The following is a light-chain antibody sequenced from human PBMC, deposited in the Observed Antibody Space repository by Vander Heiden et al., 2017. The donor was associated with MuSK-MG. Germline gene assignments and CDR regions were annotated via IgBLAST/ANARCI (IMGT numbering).Light chain of an antibody. Sequence: DIQMTQSPSSLSASVGDRVTITCRASQSISSWLAWYQQKPGEAPKLLIYDASILQSGVPLRFSGGGSVTDFTLTISSLQPEDYATYFCQQASSFPITFGQGTRLEIK. CDR2: DAS. V-gene: IGKV1D-12*01. CDR1: QSISSW. J-gene: IGKJ5*01. CDR3: QQASSFPIT.